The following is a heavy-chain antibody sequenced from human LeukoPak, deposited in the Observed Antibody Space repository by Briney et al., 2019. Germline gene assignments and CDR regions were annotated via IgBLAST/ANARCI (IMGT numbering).Heavy chain of an antibody. V-gene: IGHV3-23*01. CDR2: ISGSGGST. CDR3: AKESSSGYFN. CDR1: GFTFSSYV. D-gene: IGHD3-22*01. J-gene: IGHJ4*02. Sequence: GGSLRLAWAASGFTFSSYVVNWVRQAPGNGLEWVSTISGSGGSTYYADSVKGRFTISRDNSKNTLYLEMNSLRAEDTAIYYCAKESSSGYFNWGQGTLVSVSS.